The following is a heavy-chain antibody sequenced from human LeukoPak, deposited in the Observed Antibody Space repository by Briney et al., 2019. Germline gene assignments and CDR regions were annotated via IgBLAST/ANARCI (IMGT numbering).Heavy chain of an antibody. V-gene: IGHV3-66*01. D-gene: IGHD6-13*01. CDR1: GFTVSSNY. CDR3: ARGSSSSWTRVGY. J-gene: IGHJ4*02. Sequence: GGSLRLSCAASGFTVSSNYMSWVRQAPGKGLEWVSVIYSGGSTHYADSVKGRFTIPRDNSKNTLYLQMNSLRAEDTAVYYCARGSSSSWTRVGYWGQGTLVTVSS. CDR2: IYSGGST.